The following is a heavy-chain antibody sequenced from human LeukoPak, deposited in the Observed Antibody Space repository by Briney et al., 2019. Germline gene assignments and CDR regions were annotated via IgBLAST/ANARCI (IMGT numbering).Heavy chain of an antibody. J-gene: IGHJ4*02. CDR3: ARGSRGYSYG. D-gene: IGHD5-18*01. Sequence: SETLSLTCTVPGGSISSYYWSWIRQPPGKGLEWIGYISYSGSTNYNPSLKSRVTISVDTSKNQFSLKLSSVTAADTAVYYCARGSRGYSYGWGQGTLVTVSS. V-gene: IGHV4-59*01. CDR1: GGSISSYY. CDR2: ISYSGST.